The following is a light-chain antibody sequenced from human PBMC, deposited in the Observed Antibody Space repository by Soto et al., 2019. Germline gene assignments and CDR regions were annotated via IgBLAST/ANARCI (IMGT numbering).Light chain of an antibody. Sequence: DIQLTQSPSFLSASVGDRVTITCRASEGISSYVAWYQQKPGKAPELLIYAASTLHSGVPSRFSGSGSGTEFTLTISSLQPEDFAAYYCQQHNGYPPWTFGQGTKVEIK. CDR1: EGISSY. V-gene: IGKV1-9*01. CDR3: QQHNGYPPWT. J-gene: IGKJ1*01. CDR2: AAS.